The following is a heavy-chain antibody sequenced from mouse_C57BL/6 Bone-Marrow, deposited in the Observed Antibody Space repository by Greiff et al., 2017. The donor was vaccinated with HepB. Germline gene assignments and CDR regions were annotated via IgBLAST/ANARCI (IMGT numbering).Heavy chain of an antibody. CDR2: INPSTGGT. Sequence: VQLQQSGPELVKPGASVKISCKASGYSFTGYYMNWVKQSPERSLEWIGEINPSTGGTTYNQKFKAKATLTVDKSSSTAYMQLKSLTSEDSAVYYCARFDDFRNWGQGTLVTVSA. V-gene: IGHV1-42*01. CDR1: GYSFTGYY. D-gene: IGHD2-4*01. CDR3: ARFDDFRN. J-gene: IGHJ3*01.